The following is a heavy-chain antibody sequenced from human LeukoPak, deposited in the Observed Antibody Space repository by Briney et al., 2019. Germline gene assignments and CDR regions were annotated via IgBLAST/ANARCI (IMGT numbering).Heavy chain of an antibody. D-gene: IGHD1-26*01. CDR3: VRDRELNY. CDR2: IYNSGST. J-gene: IGHJ4*02. V-gene: IGHV4-59*01. CDR1: GGSISIYY. Sequence: SETLSLTCTVSGGSISIYYWSWIRQPPGKGLEWVGYIYNSGSTYYNPSLKSRVTISVDTSKNQFSLRLSSVTAADAAVYYCVRDRELNYWGQGTLVTVSS.